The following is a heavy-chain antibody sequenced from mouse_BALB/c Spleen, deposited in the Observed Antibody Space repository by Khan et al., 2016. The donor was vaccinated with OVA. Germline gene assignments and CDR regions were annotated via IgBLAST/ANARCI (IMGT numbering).Heavy chain of an antibody. CDR3: ARAGWDVFAY. Sequence: QVQLQQSGPELVKPGASVKMSCKASGYTFTDYVMNWVKQRNGQGLEWIGQIYPGSDSTYYNEKFKGKATLTADRSSSTAYMQLSYLTSEDSAVYFCARAGWDVFAYWGQGTLVTVSA. D-gene: IGHD4-1*01. CDR1: GYTFTDYV. J-gene: IGHJ3*01. V-gene: IGHV1-77*01. CDR2: IYPGSDST.